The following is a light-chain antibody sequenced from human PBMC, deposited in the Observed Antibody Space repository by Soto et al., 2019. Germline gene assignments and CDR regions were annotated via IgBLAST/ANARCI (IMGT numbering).Light chain of an antibody. CDR3: QQYESTPPT. J-gene: IGKJ2*01. V-gene: IGKV4-1*01. CDR1: QSVLYSSNNKNY. Sequence: DIVMTQSPDSLAVSLGERATINCKSSQSVLYSSNNKNYLAWYQQRPGQPPKLLIYWASTRESGGPDRFSGXXXXXXXXXXXXSLQAEDVAVYYCQQYESTPPTFGQGTKLEIK. CDR2: WAS.